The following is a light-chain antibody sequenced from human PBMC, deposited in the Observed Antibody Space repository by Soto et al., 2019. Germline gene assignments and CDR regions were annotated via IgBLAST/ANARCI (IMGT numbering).Light chain of an antibody. CDR3: SSYTSSRTDV. V-gene: IGLV2-14*01. CDR2: GVT. CDR1: SSDVGGYNY. Sequence: QSVLTQPASVSGSPGQSITISCTGTSSDVGGYNYVSWYQQHPGKAPKLIIYGVTNRPSGISNRFSASKSGNTASLTISGLQADDEADYYCSSYTSSRTDVFGGGTKLTVL. J-gene: IGLJ3*02.